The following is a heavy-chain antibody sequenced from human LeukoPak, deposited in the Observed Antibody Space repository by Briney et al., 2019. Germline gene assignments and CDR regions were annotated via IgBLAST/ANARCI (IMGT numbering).Heavy chain of an antibody. J-gene: IGHJ5*02. Sequence: ASVKVSCKASGYTFTSYDINWVRQATGQGLEWMGWMNPNSGNTGYAQKFHGRVTMTRNTSISTAYMELSSLRSEDTAVYYCARGSSGWYRSVWFDPWGQGTLVTVSS. CDR3: ARGSSGWYRSVWFDP. CDR2: MNPNSGNT. D-gene: IGHD6-19*01. CDR1: GYTFTSYD. V-gene: IGHV1-8*01.